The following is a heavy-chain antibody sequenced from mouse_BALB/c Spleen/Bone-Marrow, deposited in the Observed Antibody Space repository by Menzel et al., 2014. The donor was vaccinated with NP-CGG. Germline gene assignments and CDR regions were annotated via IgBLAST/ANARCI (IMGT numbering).Heavy chain of an antibody. Sequence: EVMLVESGGGLVKPGGSLKLSCAASGFTFSDYYMYWVRQTPEKRLEWVATISDGGSYTYYPDSVKGRFTISRDNAKNNLYLQMSSLKSEDTAMYYCANYYGSTWFAYWSQGTLVTVSA. CDR1: GFTFSDYY. V-gene: IGHV5-4*02. CDR2: ISDGGSYT. D-gene: IGHD1-1*01. CDR3: ANYYGSTWFAY. J-gene: IGHJ3*01.